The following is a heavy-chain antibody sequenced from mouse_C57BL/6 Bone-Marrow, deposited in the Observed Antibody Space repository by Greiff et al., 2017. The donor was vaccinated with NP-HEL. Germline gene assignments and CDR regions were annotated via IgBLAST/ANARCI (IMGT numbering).Heavy chain of an antibody. D-gene: IGHD1-1*01. V-gene: IGHV5-6*01. J-gene: IGHJ3*01. CDR3: ARHRDYYGSSLFAY. CDR1: GFTFSSYG. CDR2: ISSGGSYT. Sequence: EVQGVESGGDLVKPGGSLKLSCAASGFTFSSYGMSWVRQTPDKRLEWVATISSGGSYTYYPDSVKGRFTISRDNAKNTLYLQMSRLKSEDTAMYYCARHRDYYGSSLFAYWGQGTLVTVSA.